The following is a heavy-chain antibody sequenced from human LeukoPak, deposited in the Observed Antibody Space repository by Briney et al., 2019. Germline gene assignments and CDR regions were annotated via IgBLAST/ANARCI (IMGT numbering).Heavy chain of an antibody. Sequence: SATLSLTCTVSGYSISSGYYWGWIRQPPGKRLEWIGSIYHSGSTYYNPSLKSRVTISVDTSKNQFSLKLSSVTAADTAVYYCAGRPYYFDYWGQGTLVTVSS. CDR2: IYHSGST. CDR1: GYSISSGYY. V-gene: IGHV4-38-2*02. CDR3: AGRPYYFDY. J-gene: IGHJ4*02.